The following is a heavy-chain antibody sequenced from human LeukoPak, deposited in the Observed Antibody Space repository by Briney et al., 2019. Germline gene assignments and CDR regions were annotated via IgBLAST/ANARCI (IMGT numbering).Heavy chain of an antibody. Sequence: GGSLRLSCAASGFIFRSYAMSWVRQAPGEGLVWVSHINSDGSSTSYADSVKGRFTISRDNAKNTVYLQMNSLKVEDTAVYYCASETYYYGSGSYYKGQLWGQGTLVTVSS. J-gene: IGHJ4*02. D-gene: IGHD3-10*01. CDR3: ASETYYYGSGSYYKGQL. CDR2: INSDGSST. CDR1: GFIFRSYA. V-gene: IGHV3-74*01.